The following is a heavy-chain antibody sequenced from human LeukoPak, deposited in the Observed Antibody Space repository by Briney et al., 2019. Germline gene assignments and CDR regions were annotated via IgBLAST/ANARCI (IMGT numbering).Heavy chain of an antibody. J-gene: IGHJ5*02. D-gene: IGHD2/OR15-2a*01. CDR1: GGSTSDHS. CDR3: ARGLSHVYDFNWFDP. Sequence: PSETLSLTCTVSGGSTSDHSLAWIRQPAGKALEWIGRINTSGTTRYNPSLQSRVTLSMGSSNSQFSLHLTSVTAADTAVYYCARGLSHVYDFNWFDPWGQGILVTVSS. V-gene: IGHV4-4*07. CDR2: INTSGTT.